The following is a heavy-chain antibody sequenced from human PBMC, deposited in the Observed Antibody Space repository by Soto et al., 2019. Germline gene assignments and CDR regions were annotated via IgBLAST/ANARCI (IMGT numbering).Heavy chain of an antibody. J-gene: IGHJ6*02. D-gene: IGHD2-2*02. CDR1: GYSFTSYW. CDR2: IYPGDSDT. CDR3: ARYGYCSSTSCYTLYYGMDV. Sequence: GESLKISCKGSGYSFTSYWIGWVRQMPGKGLEWMGIIYPGDSDTRYSPSFQGQVTISADKPISTAYLQWSSLKASDTAMYYCARYGYCSSTSCYTLYYGMDVWGQGTTVTVSS. V-gene: IGHV5-51*04.